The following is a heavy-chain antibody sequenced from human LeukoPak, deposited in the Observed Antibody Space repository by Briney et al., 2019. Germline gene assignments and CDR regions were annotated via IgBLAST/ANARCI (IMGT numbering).Heavy chain of an antibody. CDR1: GGSITSYY. D-gene: IGHD2-15*01. J-gene: IGHJ4*02. CDR2: IYYSGSA. V-gene: IGHV4-59*08. Sequence: PSETLSLTRTVSGGSITSYYWSWIRQPPGKGLEWIGYIYYSGSANYHPSLKSRVTISVETSKNQFSLKLSSVTAADTAVYYCARGGWFFDYWGRASLASDSS. CDR3: ARGGWFFDY.